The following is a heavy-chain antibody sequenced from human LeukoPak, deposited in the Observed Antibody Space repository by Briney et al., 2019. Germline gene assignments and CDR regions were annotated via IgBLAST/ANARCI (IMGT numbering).Heavy chain of an antibody. CDR1: GFTFSSYW. CDR2: INSDGSST. D-gene: IGHD3-10*01. Sequence: GGSLRLSRAASGFTFSSYWMHWVRQAPGKGLVWVSRINSDGSSTNYADSVKGRFTISRDNAKNTLYLQMNSLRAEDTAVYYCARTYGSGSYNPFDYWGQGTLVTVSS. CDR3: ARTYGSGSYNPFDY. J-gene: IGHJ4*02. V-gene: IGHV3-74*01.